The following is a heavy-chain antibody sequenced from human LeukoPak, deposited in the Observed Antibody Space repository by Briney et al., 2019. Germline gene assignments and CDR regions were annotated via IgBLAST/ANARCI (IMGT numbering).Heavy chain of an antibody. J-gene: IGHJ4*02. V-gene: IGHV3-21*01. CDR1: GFTFSSYS. CDR2: ISSSSTYI. D-gene: IGHD3-10*01. Sequence: GGSLRLSCAASGFTFSSYSMNWVRQAPGKGLEWVSSISSSSTYIYYAVSVKGRFTISRDNAENSLYLQMNSLRAEDTAVYYCVRGIRGAYRYFEYWGQGTLVTVSS. CDR3: VRGIRGAYRYFEY.